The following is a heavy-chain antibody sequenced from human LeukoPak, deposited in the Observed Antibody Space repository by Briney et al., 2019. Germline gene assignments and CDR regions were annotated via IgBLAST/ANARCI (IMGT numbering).Heavy chain of an antibody. Sequence: GGSLRLSCAASGFTFSSYAMHWVRQAPGKGLEWVAVISYDGSNKYYADSVKGRFTISRDNSKNTLYLQMNSLRAEDTAVYYCAREYGSGSYLIFDYWGQGTLVTVSS. CDR3: AREYGSGSYLIFDY. CDR2: ISYDGSNK. D-gene: IGHD3-10*01. V-gene: IGHV3-30-3*01. J-gene: IGHJ4*02. CDR1: GFTFSSYA.